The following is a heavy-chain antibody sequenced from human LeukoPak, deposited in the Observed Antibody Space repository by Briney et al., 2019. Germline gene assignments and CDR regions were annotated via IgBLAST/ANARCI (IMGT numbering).Heavy chain of an antibody. CDR2: FSYTGST. D-gene: IGHD1-1*01. CDR3: AREERDSNFDY. V-gene: IGHV4-59*01. Sequence: SETLSLTCTVCGASISSYSWGWIRQPPGKGLEWIGYFSYTGSTNYNPSLRSRVTISLDTSKNQFFLKVSSVTAADTAVYYCAREERDSNFDYWGQGTLVTVSS. J-gene: IGHJ4*02. CDR1: GASISSYS.